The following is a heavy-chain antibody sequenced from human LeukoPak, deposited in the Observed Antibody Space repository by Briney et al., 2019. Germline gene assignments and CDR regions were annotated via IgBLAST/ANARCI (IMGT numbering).Heavy chain of an antibody. CDR3: ARGAGYYDSSGPGGHY. J-gene: IGHJ4*02. V-gene: IGHV1-69*13. CDR2: IIPIFGTA. CDR1: GGTFSSYA. D-gene: IGHD3-22*01. Sequence: SVKVSCKASGGTFSSYAISWVRQAPGQGLEWMGGIIPIFGTANYAQKFQGRVTITADESTSTAYMELSSLRSEDTAVYYCARGAGYYDSSGPGGHYWGQGTLVTVSS.